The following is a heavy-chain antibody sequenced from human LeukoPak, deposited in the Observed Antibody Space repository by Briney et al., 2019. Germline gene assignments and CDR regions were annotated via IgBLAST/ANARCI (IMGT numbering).Heavy chain of an antibody. V-gene: IGHV4-31*03. Sequence: PSETLSLTCTVSGGSISSGGYYWSWIRQHPGKGLEWIGYIYYSGSTYYNPSLKSRVTISVDTSKNQFSLKLSSVTAADTAVYYCARARAAGNNWFDPWGQGTLVTVSS. J-gene: IGHJ5*02. CDR3: ARARAAGNNWFDP. CDR2: IYYSGST. D-gene: IGHD6-13*01. CDR1: GGSISSGGYY.